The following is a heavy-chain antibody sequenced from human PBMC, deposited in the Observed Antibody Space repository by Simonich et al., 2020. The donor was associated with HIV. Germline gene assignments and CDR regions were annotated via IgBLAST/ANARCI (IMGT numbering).Heavy chain of an antibody. D-gene: IGHD3-10*01. CDR3: AKDKGAYYGSGSPVY. Sequence: EVQLVESGGGLVQPGRSLRLSCAASGFTFEDYAMHWVRQAPGKGLRWVSGISWKSGSIGYADSVKGRFTISRDNAKNSLYLQMNSLRAEDTALYYCAKDKGAYYGSGSPVYWGQGTLVTVSS. J-gene: IGHJ4*02. CDR2: ISWKSGSI. CDR1: GFTFEDYA. V-gene: IGHV3-9*01.